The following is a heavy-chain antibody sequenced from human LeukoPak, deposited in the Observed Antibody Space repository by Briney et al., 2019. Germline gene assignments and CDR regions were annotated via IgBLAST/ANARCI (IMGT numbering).Heavy chain of an antibody. D-gene: IGHD6-19*01. CDR1: SGSITNGGYY. CDR3: ARAVMVAVAGGRFDY. CDR2: IYYSGTS. Sequence: SETLSLTCTVSSGSITNGGYYWVWIRQPPGKGLEWIGSIYYSGTSYYNPSLTSRVSISVDTSNNQFSLKLTSVTAADTAVYYCARAVMVAVAGGRFDYWGQGTQVTVSS. J-gene: IGHJ4*02. V-gene: IGHV4-39*07.